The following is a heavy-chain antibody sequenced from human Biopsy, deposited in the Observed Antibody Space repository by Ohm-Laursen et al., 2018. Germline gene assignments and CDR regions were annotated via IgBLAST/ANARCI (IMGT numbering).Heavy chain of an antibody. Sequence: ASVKVSCKASGDSFTSYAIGWVRQAPGQGLEWMGGIIPIPNVATYAQKFQGRITITADESTSTAYMELSSLTSNDTAVYFCARGEGSSWFDPWGHGTLVTVSS. D-gene: IGHD1-26*01. CDR2: IIPIPNVA. J-gene: IGHJ5*02. V-gene: IGHV1-69*10. CDR3: ARGEGSSWFDP. CDR1: GDSFTSYA.